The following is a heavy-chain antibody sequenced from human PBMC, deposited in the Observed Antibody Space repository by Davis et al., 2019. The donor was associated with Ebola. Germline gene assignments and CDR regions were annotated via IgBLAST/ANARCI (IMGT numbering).Heavy chain of an antibody. D-gene: IGHD6-19*01. J-gene: IGHJ5*02. CDR3: ARGGAVAGP. V-gene: IGHV4-61*05. CDR2: IYYSGGT. Sequence: MPSETLSLTCTVSGGSISSSSYYWSWLRQPPGKGLEWIGYIYYSGGTNYNPSLKSRVTISVDTSKNQFSLKLSSVTAADTAVYYCARGGAVAGPWGQGTLVTVSS. CDR1: GGSISSSSYY.